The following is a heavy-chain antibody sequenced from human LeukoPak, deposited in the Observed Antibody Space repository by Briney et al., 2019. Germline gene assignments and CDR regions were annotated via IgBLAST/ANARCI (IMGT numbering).Heavy chain of an antibody. CDR2: IWYDGSNK. CDR3: ATCIVGAYFDY. V-gene: IGHV3-33*01. Sequence: GGSLRLSCAASGFSFSSYGMHWVRQAPGKGLEWVAVIWYDGSNKYYADSVKGRFTISRDNSKNTLYLQMNSLRAEDTAVYYCATCIVGAYFDYWGQGTLVTVSP. D-gene: IGHD1-26*01. J-gene: IGHJ4*02. CDR1: GFSFSSYG.